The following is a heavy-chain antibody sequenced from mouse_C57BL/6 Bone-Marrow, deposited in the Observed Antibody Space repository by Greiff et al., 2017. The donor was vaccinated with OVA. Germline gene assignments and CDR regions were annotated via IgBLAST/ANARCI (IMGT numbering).Heavy chain of an antibody. CDR2: INPNYGTT. CDR3: AFYYGSSYRYFDV. Sequence: EVQLQQSGPELVKPGASVKISCKASGYSFTDYNMNWVKQSNGKSLEWIGVINPNYGTTSYNQKLKGKATLTVDKSSSTAYMQLNSLTSEVSAVYYCAFYYGSSYRYFDVWGTGTTVTVSS. V-gene: IGHV1-39*01. D-gene: IGHD1-1*01. CDR1: GYSFTDYN. J-gene: IGHJ1*03.